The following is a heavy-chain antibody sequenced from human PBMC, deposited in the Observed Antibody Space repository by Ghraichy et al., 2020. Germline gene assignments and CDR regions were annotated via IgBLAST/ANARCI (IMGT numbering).Heavy chain of an antibody. CDR3: ARAPQPLLEWLPPTDY. V-gene: IGHV1-18*04. CDR2: ISAYNGNT. J-gene: IGHJ4*02. D-gene: IGHD3-3*01. Sequence: ASVKVSCKASGYTFTSYGISWVRQAPGQGLEWMGWISAYNGNTNYAQKLQGRVTMTTDTSTSTAYMELRSLRSDDTAVYYCARAPQPLLEWLPPTDYWGQGTLVTVSS. CDR1: GYTFTSYG.